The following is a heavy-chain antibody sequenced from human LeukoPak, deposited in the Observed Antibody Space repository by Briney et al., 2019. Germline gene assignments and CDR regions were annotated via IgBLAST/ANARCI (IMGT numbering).Heavy chain of an antibody. CDR2: ISAYNGDT. V-gene: IGHV1-18*01. Sequence: ASVKVSCKASGYSFASHGISWVRQAPGQGLEWMGWISAYNGDTKYAHNLQGRVTLTTYTLTTTAYLELRSLTPDDTAVYYCAKDHGIAAAGTYDYWGQGTLVTVSS. CDR1: GYSFASHG. D-gene: IGHD6-13*01. J-gene: IGHJ4*02. CDR3: AKDHGIAAAGTYDY.